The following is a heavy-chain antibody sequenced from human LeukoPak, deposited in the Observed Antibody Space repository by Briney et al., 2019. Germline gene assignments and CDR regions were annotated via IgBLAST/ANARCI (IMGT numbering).Heavy chain of an antibody. D-gene: IGHD3-10*01. CDR2: ISSSGSST. J-gene: IGHJ4*02. V-gene: IGHV3-23*01. CDR1: GFTFSSYG. Sequence: TGGSLRLSCAASGFTFSSYGMSWVRQAPGKGPEWVSGISSSGSSTYYAESVKGRFTISRDNFKNMLYLQMSSLRAEDTAVYYCAKKDGSGSWYYYFDYWGQGSLITVSS. CDR3: AKKDGSGSWYYYFDY.